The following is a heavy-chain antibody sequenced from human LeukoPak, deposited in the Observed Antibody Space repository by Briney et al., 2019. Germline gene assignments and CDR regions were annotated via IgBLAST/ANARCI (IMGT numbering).Heavy chain of an antibody. D-gene: IGHD5-18*01. CDR2: ISGSGGST. CDR1: GVTLSSYA. Sequence: GGSLRLSCTASGVTLSSYAMSWARQAPGKGLEWVSAISGSGGSTNYADSVKGRLTISRDNSKNTLYLQMNSLRAEDTAVYYCAKGPSGGYSFDYWGQGTLVTVSS. J-gene: IGHJ4*02. CDR3: AKGPSGGYSFDY. V-gene: IGHV3-23*01.